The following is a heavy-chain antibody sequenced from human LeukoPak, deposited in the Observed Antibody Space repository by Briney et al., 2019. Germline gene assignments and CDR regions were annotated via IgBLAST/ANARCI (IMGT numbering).Heavy chain of an antibody. J-gene: IGHJ4*02. CDR1: GFTFSSYA. CDR3: AKASSSWQYYFDY. Sequence: LTGGSLRLSCAASGFTFSSYAMSWVRQAPGKGLEWVSAISGSGGSTYYADSVKGRFTISRDNSKNTLYLQMNSLRAEDTAVYYCAKASSSWQYYFDYWGQGTLVTVSS. CDR2: ISGSGGST. V-gene: IGHV3-23*01. D-gene: IGHD6-13*01.